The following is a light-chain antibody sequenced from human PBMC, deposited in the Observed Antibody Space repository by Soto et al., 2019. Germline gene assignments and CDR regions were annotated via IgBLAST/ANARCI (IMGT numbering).Light chain of an antibody. CDR1: QSVCSRC. CDR2: GAS. Sequence: ETVLTQSPGTLSLSPGERVTLSCRPSQSVCSRCLAWYQQRPGQSPRLLIYGASSRATGIPDRFSGSGSGTDFTLTISRLEPEDFAVYYCQHYGTTPWTFGQGTKVGIK. J-gene: IGKJ1*01. CDR3: QHYGTTPWT. V-gene: IGKV3-20*01.